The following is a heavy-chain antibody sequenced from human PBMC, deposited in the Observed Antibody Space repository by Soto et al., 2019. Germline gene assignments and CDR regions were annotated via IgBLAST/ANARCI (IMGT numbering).Heavy chain of an antibody. V-gene: IGHV4-4*02. J-gene: IGHJ3*02. D-gene: IGHD5-12*01. CDR3: ARDGEMATRGGNDAFDS. CDR2: IYHSGST. CDR1: GGSISSSNW. Sequence: QVQLQESGPGLVKPSGTLSLTCAVSGGSISSSNWWSWVRQPPGKGLEWIGEIYHSGSTNYNPSLTRRVTISVDKSKNQFSLQLSSVTAADTAVYYCARDGEMATRGGNDAFDSWGQGTMVTVSS.